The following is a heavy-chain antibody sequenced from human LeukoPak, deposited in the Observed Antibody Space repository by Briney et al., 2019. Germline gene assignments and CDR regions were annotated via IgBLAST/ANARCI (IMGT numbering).Heavy chain of an antibody. CDR3: ARGYNRAPRWFDP. D-gene: IGHD1-14*01. V-gene: IGHV1-18*01. CDR2: ISAYNGNT. Sequence: ASVKVSCKASGYTFTSYAMHWVRQAPGQGLEWMGWISAYNGNTNYAQKLQGRVTMTTDTSTSTAYMELRSLRSDDTAVYYCARGYNRAPRWFDPWGQGTLVTVSS. CDR1: GYTFTSYA. J-gene: IGHJ5*02.